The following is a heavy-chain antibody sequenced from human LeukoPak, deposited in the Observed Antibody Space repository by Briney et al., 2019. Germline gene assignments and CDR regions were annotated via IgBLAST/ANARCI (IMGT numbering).Heavy chain of an antibody. V-gene: IGHV3-7*01. J-gene: IGHJ4*02. Sequence: GGSLRLSCAASGFTFSNAWMNWVRQAPGKGLEWVANIKQDGSEKYYVDSVKGRFTISRDNAKNSLYLQMNSLRAEDTAVYYCARGRVEVTIFGVVTGYWVDYWGQGTLVTVSS. D-gene: IGHD3-3*01. CDR1: GFTFSNAW. CDR3: ARGRVEVTIFGVVTGYWVDY. CDR2: IKQDGSEK.